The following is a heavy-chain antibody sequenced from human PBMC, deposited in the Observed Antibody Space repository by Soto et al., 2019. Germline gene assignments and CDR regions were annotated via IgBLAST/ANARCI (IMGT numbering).Heavy chain of an antibody. Sequence: GGSLRLSCAASGFTFSSYGMHWVRQAPGKGLEWVAVISYDGSNKYYADSVKGRFTISRDNSKNTLYLQMNSLRAEDTAVYYCAKTTVVTEDYYYGMDVWGQGTTVTVSS. CDR1: GFTFSSYG. J-gene: IGHJ6*02. CDR3: AKTTVVTEDYYYGMDV. CDR2: ISYDGSNK. D-gene: IGHD4-17*01. V-gene: IGHV3-30*18.